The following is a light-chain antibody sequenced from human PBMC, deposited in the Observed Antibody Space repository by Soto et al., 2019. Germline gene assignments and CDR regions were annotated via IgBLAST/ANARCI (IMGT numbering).Light chain of an antibody. V-gene: IGLV2-14*01. Sequence: QSVLTQPASLSGSPGQSITISCTGTSSDVGNNNYVSWYQQNPGKAPKVMICDVTNRPSGVSNRFSGSKSGNTASLTISGLQAEDEADYYCSSFTGSSYVFGTGTKVTVL. CDR3: SSFTGSSYV. J-gene: IGLJ1*01. CDR2: DVT. CDR1: SSDVGNNNY.